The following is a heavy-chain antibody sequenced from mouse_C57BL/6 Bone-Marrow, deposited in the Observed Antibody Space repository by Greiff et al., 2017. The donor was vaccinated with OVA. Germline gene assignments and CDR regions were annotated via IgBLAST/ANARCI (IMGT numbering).Heavy chain of an antibody. CDR1: GYTFTDYE. D-gene: IGHD1-1*01. V-gene: IGHV1-15*01. CDR2: IAPETGGT. CDR3: TRGGSSYEGYFDV. Sequence: QVQLQQSGAELVRPGASVTLSCKASGYTFTDYEMHWVKQTPVHGLEWIGAIAPETGGTAYNQKFKGKAILTADKSSSTAYMELRSLTSEDSAVYYCTRGGSSYEGYFDVWGTGTTVTVAS. J-gene: IGHJ1*03.